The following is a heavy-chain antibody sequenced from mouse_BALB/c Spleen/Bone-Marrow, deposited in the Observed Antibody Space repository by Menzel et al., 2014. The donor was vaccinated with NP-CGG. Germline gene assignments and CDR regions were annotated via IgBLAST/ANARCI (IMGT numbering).Heavy chain of an antibody. D-gene: IGHD2-10*02. CDR2: IDPYDSET. J-gene: IGHJ4*01. CDR1: GYEFSSYW. CDR3: ARRALDAMDY. Sequence: VQLQQSGAELVRPGSSVKISCKASGYEFSSYWMNWVKQRPGQGLEWIGRIDPYDSETHYNQKFKDKAILTVDKSSSTAYMQLSSLTSEDSAVYYCARRALDAMDYWGQGTSVTVSS. V-gene: IGHV1-61*01.